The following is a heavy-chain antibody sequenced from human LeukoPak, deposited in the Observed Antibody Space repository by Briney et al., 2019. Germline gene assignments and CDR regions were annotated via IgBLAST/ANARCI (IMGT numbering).Heavy chain of an antibody. J-gene: IGHJ4*02. CDR3: ARQWGFCPGGTCSFDQ. CDR2: IFNTGTT. V-gene: IGHV4-59*08. D-gene: IGHD2-8*02. Sequence: PSETLSLACTVSRGSIGSYYWGWIRQPPGKGLEWIAYIFNTGTTKYNPSLKSRVTISLDTSNSQFSLKLSSVTAADTAVYYCARQWGFCPGGTCSFDQWGQGSLVIVSS. CDR1: RGSIGSYY.